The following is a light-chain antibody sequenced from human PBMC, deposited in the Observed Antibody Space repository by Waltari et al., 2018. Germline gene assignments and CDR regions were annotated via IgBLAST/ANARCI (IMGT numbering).Light chain of an antibody. Sequence: QSALPQPASLSGSPGQSFTISCPGTSSDVGSFNSVSWYQDHPGQGPKVMIYDVSNRPSGVSARFSGSKSGNTASLTISGLQAEDEADYYCSSQSSNNVVLFGGGTKLTVL. V-gene: IGLV2-14*03. CDR2: DVS. J-gene: IGLJ2*01. CDR1: SSDVGSFNS. CDR3: SSQSSNNVVL.